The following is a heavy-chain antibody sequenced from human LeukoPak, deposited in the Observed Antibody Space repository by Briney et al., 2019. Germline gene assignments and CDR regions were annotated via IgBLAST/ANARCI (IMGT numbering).Heavy chain of an antibody. CDR3: ARAYIAAAEVWFDL. D-gene: IGHD6-13*01. V-gene: IGHV4-59*01. Sequence: PSETLSLTCTVSGGSISSYYWSWIRQPPGKGLEWIGYIYYSGSTNYNPSLKSRVTISVDTSKNQFSLKLSSVTAADTAVYYCARAYIAAAEVWFDLWGQGTLVTVSS. J-gene: IGHJ5*02. CDR1: GGSISSYY. CDR2: IYYSGST.